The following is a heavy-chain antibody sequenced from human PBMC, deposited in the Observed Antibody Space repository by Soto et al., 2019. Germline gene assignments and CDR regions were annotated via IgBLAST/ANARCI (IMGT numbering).Heavy chain of an antibody. CDR1: GFTFSNYA. Sequence: GSLRLSCAASGFTFSNYAMNWVRQAPGKGLEWVSAITGSGDATYYADSVEGRSTISRDNSKNTLFLQMNSLRAEDTAVYYCAKVRPYYDTWGQGTLVTVSS. CDR3: AKVRPYYDT. CDR2: ITGSGDAT. J-gene: IGHJ5*02. D-gene: IGHD3-22*01. V-gene: IGHV3-23*01.